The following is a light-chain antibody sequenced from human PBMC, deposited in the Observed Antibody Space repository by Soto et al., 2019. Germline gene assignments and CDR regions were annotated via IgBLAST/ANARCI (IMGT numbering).Light chain of an antibody. CDR2: DAS. J-gene: IGKJ1*01. Sequence: DIVLTQSPATLSLCAGERITVVSGASQSVSSYLAWYQQKPGQAPRLLIYDASNRATGIPARFSGSGSGTDFTLTISSLEPEDFAVYYCQQRSNWPWTFGQGTKVDIK. CDR3: QQRSNWPWT. V-gene: IGKV3-11*01. CDR1: QSVSSY.